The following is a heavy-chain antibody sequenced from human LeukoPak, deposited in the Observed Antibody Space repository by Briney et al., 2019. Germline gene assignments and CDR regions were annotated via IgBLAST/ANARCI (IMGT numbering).Heavy chain of an antibody. Sequence: GASVKVSCKASGYTFTSYDINWVRQATGQGLEWMGWMNPNSGNTGYAQKFQGRVTMTRNTSISTAYMELSSLRSEDTAVYYCARVGWLSGYSYGFNHDAFDIWGQGTMVTVSS. CDR3: ARVGWLSGYSYGFNHDAFDI. CDR2: MNPNSGNT. J-gene: IGHJ3*02. V-gene: IGHV1-8*01. D-gene: IGHD5-18*01. CDR1: GYTFTSYD.